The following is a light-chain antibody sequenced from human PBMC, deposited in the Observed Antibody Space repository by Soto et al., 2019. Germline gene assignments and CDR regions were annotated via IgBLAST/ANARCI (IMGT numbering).Light chain of an antibody. CDR3: QQRINLSLP. V-gene: IGKV3D-15*01. Sequence: EIVMTQSPATLSVSPGERATLSCRASQSVSSNLGWYQQKPGQSPRLLIYGASTRATGIPVRFSGSGSGTEFTLTISRLQSEDFAVYHCQQRINLSLPCAGGTNVDIK. CDR2: GAS. J-gene: IGKJ4*01. CDR1: QSVSSN.